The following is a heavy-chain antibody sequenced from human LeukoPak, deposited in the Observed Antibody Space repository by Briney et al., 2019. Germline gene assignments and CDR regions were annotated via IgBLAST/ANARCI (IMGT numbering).Heavy chain of an antibody. CDR3: ARNMVRGVIIRGAFDY. D-gene: IGHD3-10*01. Sequence: GGSLRLSCAASGFTFSSYWMSWVRQAPGKGLEWVAVISYDGSNKYYADSVKGRFTISRDNSKNTLYLQMNSLRAEDTAVYYCARNMVRGVIIRGAFDYWGQGTLVTVSS. CDR2: ISYDGSNK. CDR1: GFTFSSYW. V-gene: IGHV3-30*03. J-gene: IGHJ4*02.